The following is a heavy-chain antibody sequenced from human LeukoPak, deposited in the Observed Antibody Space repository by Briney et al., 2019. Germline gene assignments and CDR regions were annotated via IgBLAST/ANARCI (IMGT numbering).Heavy chain of an antibody. CDR2: IYYSGST. J-gene: IGHJ4*02. V-gene: IGHV4-59*11. D-gene: IGHD6-19*01. Sequence: SETLSLTCTVSGGSISSHYWSWIRQPPGKGLEWIGYIYYSGSTNYNPSLKSRVTISVDTSKNQFSLKLSSVTAADTAVYYCARGRRGSWLSDYWGQGTLVTVSS. CDR1: GGSISSHY. CDR3: ARGRRGSWLSDY.